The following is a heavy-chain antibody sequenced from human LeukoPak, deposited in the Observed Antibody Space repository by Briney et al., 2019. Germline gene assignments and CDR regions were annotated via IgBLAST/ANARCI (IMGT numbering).Heavy chain of an antibody. CDR2: IIPIFGTA. J-gene: IGHJ6*03. Sequence: ASVKVSCKASGGTFSSYAISWVRQAPGQGLEWMGGIIPIFGTANYAQKFQGRVTITTDESTSTAYMELSSLRSEDTAVYYCARGRAIPNGHYYYYYMDVWGKGTTVTVSS. V-gene: IGHV1-69*05. D-gene: IGHD2-8*01. CDR1: GGTFSSYA. CDR3: ARGRAIPNGHYYYYYMDV.